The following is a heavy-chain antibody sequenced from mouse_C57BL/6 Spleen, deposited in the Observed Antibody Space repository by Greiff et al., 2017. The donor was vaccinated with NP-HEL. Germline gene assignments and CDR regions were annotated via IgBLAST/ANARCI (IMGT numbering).Heavy chain of an antibody. J-gene: IGHJ3*01. V-gene: IGHV1-74*01. D-gene: IGHD2-4*01. CDR3: AFYYDYDFGFAY. Sequence: VQLQQPGAELVKPGASVKVSCKASGYTFTSYWMHWVKQRPGQGLEWIGRIHPSDSDTNYNQKFKGKATLTVDKSSSTAYMQLSSLTSEDSAVYYCAFYYDYDFGFAYWGQGTLVTVSA. CDR1: GYTFTSYW. CDR2: IHPSDSDT.